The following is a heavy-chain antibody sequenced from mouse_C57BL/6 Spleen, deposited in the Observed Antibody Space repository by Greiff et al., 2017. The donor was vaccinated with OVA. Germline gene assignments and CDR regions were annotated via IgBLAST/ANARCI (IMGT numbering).Heavy chain of an antibody. CDR1: GFSLTSYG. Sequence: VKLMESGPGLVQPSQSLSITCTVSGFSLTSYGVHWVRQSPGKGLEWLGVIWSGGSTDYNAAFISRLSISKDNSKSQVFFKMNSLQADDTAIYYCARMIDGYYAYWGQGTLVTVSA. CDR2: IWSGGST. V-gene: IGHV2-2*01. J-gene: IGHJ3*01. D-gene: IGHD2-3*01. CDR3: ARMIDGYYAY.